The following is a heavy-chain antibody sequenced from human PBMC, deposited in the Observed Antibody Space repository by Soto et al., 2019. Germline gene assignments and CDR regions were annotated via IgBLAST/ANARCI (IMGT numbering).Heavy chain of an antibody. CDR3: ARNPKAIFGVADAFDI. CDR1: GFTVSSNY. J-gene: IGHJ3*02. CDR2: IYSGGST. Sequence: EVQLVESGGGLVQPGGSLRLSCAASGFTVSSNYMSWVRQAPGKGLEWVSVIYSGGSTYYADSVKGRFTISRDNSKNTLYLQMNSLRAEDTAVYYCARNPKAIFGVADAFDIWGQGTMVTVSS. V-gene: IGHV3-66*01. D-gene: IGHD3-3*02.